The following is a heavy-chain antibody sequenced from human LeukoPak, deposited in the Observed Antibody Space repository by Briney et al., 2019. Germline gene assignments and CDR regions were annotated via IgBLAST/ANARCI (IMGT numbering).Heavy chain of an antibody. CDR1: GGSISSHY. V-gene: IGHV4-59*11. CDR2: IYYSGST. D-gene: IGHD6-13*01. Sequence: PSETLSLTCTVSGGSISSHYWSWIRQPPGKGLEWIGYIYYSGSTNYNPFLKSRVTISVDTSKNQFSLKLSSVTAADTAVYYCAGVSSSWTLGVGWFDPWGQGTLVTVSS. J-gene: IGHJ5*02. CDR3: AGVSSSWTLGVGWFDP.